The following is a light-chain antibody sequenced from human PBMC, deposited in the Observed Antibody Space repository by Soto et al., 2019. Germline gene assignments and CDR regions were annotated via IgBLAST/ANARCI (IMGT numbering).Light chain of an antibody. Sequence: EIVMTRSPATLSLSPVEIVTLAFMASQSVNSKLAWYQPKPGQSPRLVIYHASTRATGIPARFSGSGSGTEFTLTISSLQSEDFAVYYCQEYNNWPLLTFGQGTRLE. CDR3: QEYNNWPLLT. CDR1: QSVNSK. CDR2: HAS. V-gene: IGKV3D-15*01. J-gene: IGKJ5*01.